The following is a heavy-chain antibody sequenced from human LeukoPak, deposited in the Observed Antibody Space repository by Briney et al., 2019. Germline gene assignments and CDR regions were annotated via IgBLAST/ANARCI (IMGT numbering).Heavy chain of an antibody. CDR1: GFTFTDYW. CDR3: ARVGAWELQRVFDY. CDR2: IKQGGSES. Sequence: GGSLRLSCAASGFTFTDYWMTWVRQVPGKGLEWVANIKQGGSESYYVDSVKGRFTISREDAKNSLYLQMDSLRVDDTAVYYCARVGAWELQRVFDYWGQGTLVTVSS. D-gene: IGHD1-26*01. V-gene: IGHV3-7*01. J-gene: IGHJ4*02.